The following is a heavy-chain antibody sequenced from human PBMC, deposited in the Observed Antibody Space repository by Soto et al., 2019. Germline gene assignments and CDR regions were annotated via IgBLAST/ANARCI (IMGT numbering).Heavy chain of an antibody. Sequence: QVQLVQSGAEVKKPGASVKVSCKASGYTFTGYNMHWVRQAPGQGLEWMGWINPNSGATDFAQKFQGRVTVSRDTSISTAYMELSRLRSDDTAVYYCARVRVASGWYNSPDYWGQGTLVAVSS. CDR3: ARVRVASGWYNSPDY. CDR1: GYTFTGYN. CDR2: INPNSGAT. J-gene: IGHJ4*02. D-gene: IGHD6-19*01. V-gene: IGHV1-2*02.